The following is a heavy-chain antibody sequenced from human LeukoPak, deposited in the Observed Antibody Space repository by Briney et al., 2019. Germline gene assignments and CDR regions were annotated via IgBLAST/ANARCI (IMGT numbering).Heavy chain of an antibody. D-gene: IGHD3-22*01. Sequence: GRSLRLSCAASGFTFSTYGMHWVRQAPGKGLEWVAVIWYDGSKTCYTDSVKGRFTISRDNAKNSLSLQMNSLRDEDTAVYYCARYFEIGGSGYDAFDIWGQGTMVTVSS. J-gene: IGHJ3*02. CDR1: GFTFSTYG. CDR3: ARYFEIGGSGYDAFDI. V-gene: IGHV3-33*01. CDR2: IWYDGSKT.